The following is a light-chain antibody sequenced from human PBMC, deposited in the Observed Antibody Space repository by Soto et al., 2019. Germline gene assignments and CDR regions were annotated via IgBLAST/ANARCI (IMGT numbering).Light chain of an antibody. CDR1: QSVSSN. CDR2: GAS. J-gene: IGKJ1*01. Sequence: DIVMTQSPATLSVSPGERATLSCRASQSVSSNLAWYQQKPGQAPRLLIYGASTRATGVPARFSGSGSGTEFTLTISRLQSEDFAVYYCQQYNNWTPWTFGQGTKVEIK. V-gene: IGKV3-15*01. CDR3: QQYNNWTPWT.